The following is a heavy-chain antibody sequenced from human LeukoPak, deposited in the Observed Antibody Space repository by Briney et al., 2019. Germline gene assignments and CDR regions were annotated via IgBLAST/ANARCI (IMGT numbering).Heavy chain of an antibody. CDR1: GYTFTGYY. CDR3: ATLHLPDDYGDYEQDY. J-gene: IGHJ4*02. D-gene: IGHD4-17*01. CDR2: INPNSGGT. Sequence: ASVKISCKASGYTFTGYYMHWVRQAPGQGLEWMGWINPNSGGTNYAQKFQGWVTMTRDTSISTAYMELSRLRSDDTAVYYCATLHLPDDYGDYEQDYWGQGTLVTVSS. V-gene: IGHV1-2*04.